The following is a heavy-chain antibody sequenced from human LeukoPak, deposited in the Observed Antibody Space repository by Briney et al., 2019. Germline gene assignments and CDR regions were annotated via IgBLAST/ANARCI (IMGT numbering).Heavy chain of an antibody. CDR1: GYTFTRYA. Sequence: GGSVKVSCKSSGYTFTRYAISWVRQAPGQGLEWMGWISAYNGNTNYAQKLQGRVTMTTDTSTSTAYMELRSLRSDDTAVYYCARDSDYVDAFDIWGQGTMVTVSS. CDR2: ISAYNGNT. J-gene: IGHJ3*02. D-gene: IGHD4-17*01. V-gene: IGHV1-18*01. CDR3: ARDSDYVDAFDI.